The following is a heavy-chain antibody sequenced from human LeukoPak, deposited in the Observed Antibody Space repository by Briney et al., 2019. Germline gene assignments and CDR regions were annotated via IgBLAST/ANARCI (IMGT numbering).Heavy chain of an antibody. CDR1: GFTFSSYA. Sequence: GRSLRLSCAASGFTFSSYAMHWVRQAPGKGLEWVAVISHDGSNKYNADSVKGRFTISRDNSKNMLYLQMGSLRPDDTAVYYCARDPSGDYYFDYWGQGTLVTVSS. J-gene: IGHJ4*02. CDR3: ARDPSGDYYFDY. D-gene: IGHD4-17*01. V-gene: IGHV3-30*04. CDR2: ISHDGSNK.